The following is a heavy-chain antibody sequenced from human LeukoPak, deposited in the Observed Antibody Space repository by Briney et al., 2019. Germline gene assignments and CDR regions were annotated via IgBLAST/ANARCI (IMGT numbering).Heavy chain of an antibody. CDR3: AREGYASGTRYGMDV. J-gene: IGHJ6*02. D-gene: IGHD3-10*01. CDR1: GFTVTNNY. Sequence: GGSLRLSCAASGFTVTNNYMSWVRQAPGKGLEWVPVIYAGGTTSYADSVKGRFTISRDSSKNTLYLQKNSLRAEDTAVYYCAREGYASGTRYGMDVWGQGTTVTVSS. V-gene: IGHV3-66*01. CDR2: IYAGGTT.